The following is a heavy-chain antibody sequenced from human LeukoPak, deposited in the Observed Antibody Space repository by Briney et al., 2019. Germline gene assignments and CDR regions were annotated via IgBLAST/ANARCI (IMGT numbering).Heavy chain of an antibody. D-gene: IGHD1-26*01. CDR2: ISTYNGNT. CDR3: ARGGGSYAHALAFDY. J-gene: IGHJ4*02. Sequence: GASVKVSCKASGGTFSSYAISWVRQAPGQGLEWMGWISTYNGNTNYAQKLQGRVTMTTDTSTSIAYMELRSLRSDDTAVYYCARGGGSYAHALAFDYWGQGTLVTVSS. CDR1: GGTFSSYA. V-gene: IGHV1-18*01.